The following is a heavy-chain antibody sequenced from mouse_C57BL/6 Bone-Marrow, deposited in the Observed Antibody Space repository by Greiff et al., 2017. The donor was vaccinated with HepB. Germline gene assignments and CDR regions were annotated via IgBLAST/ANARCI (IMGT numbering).Heavy chain of an antibody. CDR2: IYPGNSDT. CDR3: TRDRFYGSRGFAY. J-gene: IGHJ3*01. Sequence: DVKLQESGTVLARPGASVKMSCKTSGYTFTSYWMHWVKQRPGQGLEWIGAIYPGNSDTSYNQKFKGKAKLTAVTSASTAYMELSSLTNEDSAVYYCTRDRFYGSRGFAYWGQGTLVTVSA. V-gene: IGHV1-5*01. CDR1: GYTFTSYW. D-gene: IGHD1-1*01.